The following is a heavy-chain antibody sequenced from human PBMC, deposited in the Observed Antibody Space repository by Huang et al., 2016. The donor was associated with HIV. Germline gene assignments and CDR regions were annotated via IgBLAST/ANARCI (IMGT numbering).Heavy chain of an antibody. V-gene: IGHV3-74*01. Sequence: EVQLVESGGGLVQPGGSLRLSCAASGFSISSYWMHWVRQAPGKGRVWVSRINRDGRSTSYADAVKGRFTISRDNAKNTLYLQMNSLRAEDTAVYYCARDPRIQSWLNFFDYWGQGTLVSVSS. CDR2: INRDGRST. CDR1: GFSISSYW. D-gene: IGHD3-22*01. CDR3: ARDPRIQSWLNFFDY. J-gene: IGHJ4*02.